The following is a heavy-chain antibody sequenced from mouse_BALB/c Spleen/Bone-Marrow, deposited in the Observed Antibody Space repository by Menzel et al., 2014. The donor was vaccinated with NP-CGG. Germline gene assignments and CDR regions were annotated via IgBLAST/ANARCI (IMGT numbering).Heavy chain of an antibody. Sequence: EVKLVESGGGLVQPGGSLILSCAPSGFTFTDYYMSWVRQPPGKALEWLGFIRNKANGYTTEYSASVKGRFTISRDSSQSILYLQTNTLRAEDSATYYCARDDYYAMDYWGQGTSVTASS. CDR1: GFTFTDYY. V-gene: IGHV7-3*02. J-gene: IGHJ4*01. CDR3: ARDDYYAMDY. CDR2: IRNKANGYTT.